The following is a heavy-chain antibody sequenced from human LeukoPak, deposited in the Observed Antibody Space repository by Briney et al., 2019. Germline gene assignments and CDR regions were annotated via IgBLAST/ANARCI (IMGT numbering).Heavy chain of an antibody. CDR1: GFTFTNAW. J-gene: IGHJ4*02. D-gene: IGHD3-10*01. CDR3: TTGPGAASN. Sequence: GGSLRLSCAASGFTFTNAWMSWVRQAPGKGLEWVGRIKSKTDGGTTVYAAPVKGRFTISRNDSKNTLYLQLNSLKTEDTAVYYCTTGPGAASNWGQGTLVTVSS. V-gene: IGHV3-15*01. CDR2: IKSKTDGGTT.